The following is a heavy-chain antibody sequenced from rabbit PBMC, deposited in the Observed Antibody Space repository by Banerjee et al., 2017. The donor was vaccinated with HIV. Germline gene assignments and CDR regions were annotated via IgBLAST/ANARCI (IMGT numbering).Heavy chain of an antibody. V-gene: IGHV1S43*01. CDR2: IYTDSDGT. CDR1: GFSFSSTYY. Sequence: QEQLVESGGGLVQPEGSLTLTCTASGFSFSSTYYMCWVRQAPGKGLQLIACIYTDSDGTWYASGVKGRFTSTRSTSRNTVELRMTSLTAADTATYFCARGAGYTGYDYWDFAVWGQGTLVTVS. CDR3: ARGAGYTGYDYWDFAV. D-gene: IGHD7-1*01. J-gene: IGHJ4*01.